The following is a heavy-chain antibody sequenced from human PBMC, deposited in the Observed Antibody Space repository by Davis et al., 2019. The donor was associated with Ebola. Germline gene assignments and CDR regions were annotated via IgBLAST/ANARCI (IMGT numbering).Heavy chain of an antibody. Sequence: GESLKISCAASGFTFSSYWMNWVRQAPGKGLEWVSGISDSGGSTHYADSVKGRFTISRDNSKNTLYLQMNSLRAEDTAVYYCAKGSVTIFGVAPDYYGMDVWGKGTTVTVSS. CDR1: GFTFSSYW. V-gene: IGHV3-23*01. D-gene: IGHD3-3*01. CDR2: ISDSGGST. J-gene: IGHJ6*04. CDR3: AKGSVTIFGVAPDYYGMDV.